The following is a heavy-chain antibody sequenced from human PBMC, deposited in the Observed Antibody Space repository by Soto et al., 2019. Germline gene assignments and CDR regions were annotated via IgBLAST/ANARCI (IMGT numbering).Heavy chain of an antibody. CDR3: VKGSDVARQELDY. CDR2: ISADGSDK. CDR1: GFTFSNFG. Sequence: QVQLVESGGGVVQPGRSLRLSCAASGFTFSNFGMHWVRQAPGKGLEWVAAISADGSDKYFSGSVKGRFTISRDNCKNTLFLQMNSLRLEDTAVYYCVKGSDVARQELDYWGQGTLVTVSS. D-gene: IGHD3-3*01. J-gene: IGHJ4*02. V-gene: IGHV3-30*18.